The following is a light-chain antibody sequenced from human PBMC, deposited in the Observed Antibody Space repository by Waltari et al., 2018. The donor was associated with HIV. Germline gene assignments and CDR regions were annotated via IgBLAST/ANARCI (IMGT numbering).Light chain of an antibody. CDR3: QSYDSSLSAWV. CDR2: GDT. CDR1: SPDIGAGYD. Sequence: QSVLTPPPSVSGAPGQRVTISCTGSSPDIGAGYDVHCYQHLPGRAPNLLIYGDTNRPSGVPDRFSGSKSGTSASLAITGLQAEDEADYSCQSYDSSLSAWVFGGGTKLTVL. V-gene: IGLV1-40*01. J-gene: IGLJ3*02.